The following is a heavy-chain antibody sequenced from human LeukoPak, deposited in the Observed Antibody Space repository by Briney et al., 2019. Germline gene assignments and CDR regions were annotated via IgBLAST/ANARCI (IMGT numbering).Heavy chain of an antibody. CDR1: GFILSNYW. CDR3: AREDYCSGGSCLENWFDP. J-gene: IGHJ5*02. D-gene: IGHD2-15*01. Sequence: GGSLRLSCAASGFILSNYWMHWVRQAPGKGPVWVSRSNSDGSNTRYADSVKGRFTISRDNAKNTLYLQMNSLRDEDTAVYYCAREDYCSGGSCLENWFDPWGQGTLVTVSS. V-gene: IGHV3-74*01. CDR2: SNSDGSNT.